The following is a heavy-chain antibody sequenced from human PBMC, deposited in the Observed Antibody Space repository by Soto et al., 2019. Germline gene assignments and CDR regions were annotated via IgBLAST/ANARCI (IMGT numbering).Heavy chain of an antibody. CDR1: GLTFRRSW. Sequence: GGSLRLSCAVSGLTFRRSWMTWVRQAPEKGLEWVANIEENGSEKYYVDSVKGRFTISRDNAKNSLYLQMNSLRVEDTALYFCVRERGPFDAFDIWGQGTMVTVSS. CDR2: IEENGSEK. CDR3: VRERGPFDAFDI. J-gene: IGHJ3*02. V-gene: IGHV3-7*01.